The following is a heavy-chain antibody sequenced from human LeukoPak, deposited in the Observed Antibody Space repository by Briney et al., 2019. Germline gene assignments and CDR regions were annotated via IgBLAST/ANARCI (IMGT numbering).Heavy chain of an antibody. CDR2: ISGSDTTT. J-gene: IGHJ4*02. D-gene: IGHD3-22*01. Sequence: PGGSLRLSCLASGFAFSAYEMNWVRQAPGRGLEWVSYISGSDTTTYYADSVRGRFTIFRDNAKNSLYLQMNSLRAEDTALYDCTTLGYHLDSWGKGTLVTVSS. CDR3: TTLGYHLDS. CDR1: GFAFSAYE. V-gene: IGHV3-48*03.